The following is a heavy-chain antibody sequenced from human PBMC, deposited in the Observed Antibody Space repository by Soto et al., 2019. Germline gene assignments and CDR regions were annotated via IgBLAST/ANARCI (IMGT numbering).Heavy chain of an antibody. V-gene: IGHV3-23*01. CDR2: ISGIGGST. CDR1: GFTFSSYA. Sequence: GGSLRLSCAASGFTFSSYAMSWVRQAPGKGLEWVSAISGIGGSTYYADSVKGRFTISRDNSKNTLYLQMNSLRAEDTAVYYCAKRQRITIFGVVLPLDVWGKGTTVTVSS. J-gene: IGHJ6*04. D-gene: IGHD3-3*01. CDR3: AKRQRITIFGVVLPLDV.